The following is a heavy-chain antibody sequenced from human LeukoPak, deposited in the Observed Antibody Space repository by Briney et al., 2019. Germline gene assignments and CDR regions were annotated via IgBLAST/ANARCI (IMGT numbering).Heavy chain of an antibody. CDR3: ARVGGGSSWYHGGFDY. J-gene: IGHJ4*02. Sequence: GGSLRLSCAASGFIFNNYAMHWVRQAPGKGLEWVAIISYDGSNKYYADSVKGRFTISRDNARNSLYLQMNSLRAEDTAVYYCARVGGGSSWYHGGFDYWGQGTLVTVSS. V-gene: IGHV3-30*04. CDR2: ISYDGSNK. D-gene: IGHD6-13*01. CDR1: GFIFNNYA.